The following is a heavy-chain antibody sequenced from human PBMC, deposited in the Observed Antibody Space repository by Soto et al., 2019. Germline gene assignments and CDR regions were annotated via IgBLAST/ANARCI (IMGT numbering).Heavy chain of an antibody. V-gene: IGHV3-66*01. J-gene: IGHJ4*02. D-gene: IGHD1-20*01. Sequence: EVQLVESGGGLVQPGGSLRLSCAASGFTVSSNYMSWVRQAPGKGLEWVSVIYSGGSTYYADSVKGRFTISRDNSKNTLDLQINSLRAEDTAVYYFARGYMGGRGDFWGQGTLVTVSS. CDR2: IYSGGST. CDR1: GFTVSSNY. CDR3: ARGYMGGRGDF.